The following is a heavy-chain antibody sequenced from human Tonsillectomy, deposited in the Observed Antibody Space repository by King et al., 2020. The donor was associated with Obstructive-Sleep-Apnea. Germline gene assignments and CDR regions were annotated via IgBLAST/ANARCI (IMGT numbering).Heavy chain of an antibody. V-gene: IGHV3-73*01. J-gene: IGHJ4*02. D-gene: IGHD3-3*01. CDR1: GFTFSGST. CDR2: IRVKTHSYAT. CDR3: TLPIFGVVID. Sequence: VQLVESGGGLVQPGGSLKLSCAASGFTFSGSTLHWVRQASGKGLEWVGRIRVKTHSYATEFAASVKGRFTISRDDSKNTAYLQMNSLKTEDTAVYYCTLPIFGVVIDWGQGTLVTVSS.